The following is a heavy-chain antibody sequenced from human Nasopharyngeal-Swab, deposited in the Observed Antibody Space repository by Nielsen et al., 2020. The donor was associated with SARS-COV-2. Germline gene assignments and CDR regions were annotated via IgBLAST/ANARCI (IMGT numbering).Heavy chain of an antibody. Sequence: GESLKISCAASGFTFSSYAMSWVRPAPGKGLEWVSSISSSSSYIYYADSVKGRFTISRDNAKNSLYLQMNSLRAEDTAVYYCASIGFLEWLSHAFDIWGQGTMVSVSS. CDR3: ASIGFLEWLSHAFDI. V-gene: IGHV3-21*01. CDR2: ISSSSSYI. J-gene: IGHJ3*02. D-gene: IGHD3-3*02. CDR1: GFTFSSYA.